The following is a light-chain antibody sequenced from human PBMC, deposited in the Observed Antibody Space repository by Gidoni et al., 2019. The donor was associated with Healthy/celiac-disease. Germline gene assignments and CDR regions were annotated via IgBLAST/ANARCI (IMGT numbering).Light chain of an antibody. J-gene: IGKJ1*01. CDR3: QQYNSYSEWT. CDR2: KAS. CDR1: QSISSW. Sequence: DIQMTQSPSTLSASVGDRVTITCRASQSISSWLAWYHQKPGKAPKLLIYKASSLESGVPSRFSGSGSGTEFTLTISSLQPDDFATYYCQQYNSYSEWTFGQGTKVEIK. V-gene: IGKV1-5*03.